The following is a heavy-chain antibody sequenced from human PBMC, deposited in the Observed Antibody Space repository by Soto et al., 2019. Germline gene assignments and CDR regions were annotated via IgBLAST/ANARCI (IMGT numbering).Heavy chain of an antibody. J-gene: IGHJ4*02. CDR2: IYYSGST. V-gene: IGHV4-39*07. CDR1: GGSISSSSYY. CDR3: ARSDGRY. Sequence: ASETLSLPCTVSGGSISSSSYYWGWIRQPPGKGLEWIGSIYYSGSTYYNPSLKSRVTISVDTSKNQFSLKLSSVTAADTAVYYCARSDGRYWGQGTLVTVSS.